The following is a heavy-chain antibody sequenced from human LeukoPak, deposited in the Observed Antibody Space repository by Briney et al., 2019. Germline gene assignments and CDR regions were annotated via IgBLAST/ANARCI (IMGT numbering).Heavy chain of an antibody. D-gene: IGHD1-26*01. V-gene: IGHV4-34*01. J-gene: IGHJ6*03. Sequence: SETLSLTCAVYGGSFSGYYWSWIRQPPGKGLEWIGEINHSGSTNYNPSLKSRVTISVDTSKNQFSLKLSSVTAADTAVYYCARGAYCGSYYVRPNYYYYMDVWGKGTTVTVSS. CDR1: GGSFSGYY. CDR3: ARGAYCGSYYVRPNYYYYMDV. CDR2: INHSGST.